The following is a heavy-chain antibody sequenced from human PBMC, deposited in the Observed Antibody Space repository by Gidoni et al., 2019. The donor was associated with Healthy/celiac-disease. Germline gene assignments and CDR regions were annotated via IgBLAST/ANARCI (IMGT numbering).Heavy chain of an antibody. Sequence: QLQLQESGPGLVKPSETLSLTCTVSGGSISSSSYYWGWIRQPPGKGLEWIGSIYYSGSTYYNPSLKSRVTISVDTSKNQFSLKLSSVTAADTAVYYCARPRGDFWSGYYYYFDYWGQGTLVTVSS. V-gene: IGHV4-39*01. D-gene: IGHD3-3*01. CDR2: IYYSGST. CDR3: ARPRGDFWSGYYYYFDY. J-gene: IGHJ4*02. CDR1: GGSISSSSYY.